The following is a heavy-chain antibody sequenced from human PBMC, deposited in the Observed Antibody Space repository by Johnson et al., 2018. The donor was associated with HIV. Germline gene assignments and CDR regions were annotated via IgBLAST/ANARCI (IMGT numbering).Heavy chain of an antibody. Sequence: VQLVESGGGLIQPGGSLRLSCAASGFTVSSNYMSWVRQAPGKGLEWVSVIYSGGSTYYADSVKGRFPISRDNSKNTLYLQMNSLRAEDTAVYYCAKGDTVVGAKYAFDFWGQGTMVTVSS. CDR3: AKGDTVVGAKYAFDF. CDR1: GFTVSSNY. J-gene: IGHJ3*01. V-gene: IGHV3-66*03. CDR2: IYSGGST. D-gene: IGHD1-26*01.